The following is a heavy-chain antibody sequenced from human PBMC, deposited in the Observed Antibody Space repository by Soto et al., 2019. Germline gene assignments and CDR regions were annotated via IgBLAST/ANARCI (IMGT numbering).Heavy chain of an antibody. J-gene: IGHJ4*01. D-gene: IGHD5-18*01. CDR3: AKDPLEIQLWPKYYFDY. Sequence: GGYLRLSCAASGFTFSSYAMSWVRQAPGKWLEWVSAISGSGGSTYYADSVKGRFTISRDNSKNTLYLQMNSLRAEDTAVYYCAKDPLEIQLWPKYYFDYWGHGTLVTVSS. CDR1: GFTFSSYA. CDR2: ISGSGGST. V-gene: IGHV3-23*01.